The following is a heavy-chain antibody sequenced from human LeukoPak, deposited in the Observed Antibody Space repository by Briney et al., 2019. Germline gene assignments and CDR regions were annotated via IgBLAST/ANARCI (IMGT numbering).Heavy chain of an antibody. J-gene: IGHJ4*02. Sequence: AETLTLICTVSGGSISSYYWSWIRQPPGKGLEWIGYIYYSGSTNYNPSLKSRVTISVDTSKNQFSLKLSSVTAADTAVYYCARHFMVRGVIHFDYWGQGNLVRVSS. CDR1: GGSISSYY. D-gene: IGHD3-10*01. V-gene: IGHV4-59*01. CDR3: ARHFMVRGVIHFDY. CDR2: IYYSGST.